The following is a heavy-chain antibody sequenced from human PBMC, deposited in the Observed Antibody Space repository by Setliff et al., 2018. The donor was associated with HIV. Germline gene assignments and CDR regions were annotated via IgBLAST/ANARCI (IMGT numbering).Heavy chain of an antibody. Sequence: ASVKVSCKASGYTFTSYYMHWVRQAPAQGLEWMGIINPSGGSTSYAQKFQGRVTMTRDTSTSTVYMDLSSLRVEDTAVYYCAKDGISGGAYPPYYFDYWGHGTLVTAPQ. J-gene: IGHJ4*01. D-gene: IGHD2-15*01. CDR3: AKDGISGGAYPPYYFDY. CDR2: INPSGGST. V-gene: IGHV1-46*01. CDR1: GYTFTSYY.